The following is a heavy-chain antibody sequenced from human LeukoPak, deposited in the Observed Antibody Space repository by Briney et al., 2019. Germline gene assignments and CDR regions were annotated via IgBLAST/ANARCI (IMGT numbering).Heavy chain of an antibody. CDR2: IYHSGSP. V-gene: IGHV4-38-2*01. CDR1: GYSISSASY. Sequence: PSETLSLTCAVSGYSISSASYWGWIRQPPGKGLEWIGNIYHSGSPYYNPSLKSRVTISVDTSKNQFSLKLSSVTAADTALYYCARPTGGNYGFDYWGQGTLVTVSS. CDR3: ARPTGGNYGFDY. D-gene: IGHD3-10*01. J-gene: IGHJ4*02.